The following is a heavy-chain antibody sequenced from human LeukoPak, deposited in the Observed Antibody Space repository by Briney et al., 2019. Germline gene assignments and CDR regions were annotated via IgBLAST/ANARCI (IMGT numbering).Heavy chain of an antibody. CDR2: IYYSGST. CDR3: ARTIVYYDSSGYASFDY. D-gene: IGHD3-22*01. CDR1: GGSISSSSYY. J-gene: IGHJ4*02. V-gene: IGHV4-39*01. Sequence: LETLSFTCTVSGGSISSSSYYWGWIRQPPGKGLEWIGRIYYSGSTYYNPSLKSRVTISVDTSKNQFSLTLSSVTAADTAVYYCARTIVYYDSSGYASFDYWGQGTLVTVSS.